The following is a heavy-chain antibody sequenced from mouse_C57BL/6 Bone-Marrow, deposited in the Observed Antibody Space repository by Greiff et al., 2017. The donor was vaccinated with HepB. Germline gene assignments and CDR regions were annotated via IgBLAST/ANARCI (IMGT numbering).Heavy chain of an antibody. CDR3: ARHGYYGSSWYFDV. CDR2: INSDGGST. Sequence: EVKVVESGGGLLQPGESLKLSCESNEYEFPSHDMSWVRKTPEKRLELVAAINSDGGSTYYPDTMERRFIISRDNTKKTLYLQMSSLRSEDTALYYCARHGYYGSSWYFDVWGTGTTVTVSS. CDR1: EYEFPSHD. V-gene: IGHV5-2*01. J-gene: IGHJ1*03. D-gene: IGHD1-1*01.